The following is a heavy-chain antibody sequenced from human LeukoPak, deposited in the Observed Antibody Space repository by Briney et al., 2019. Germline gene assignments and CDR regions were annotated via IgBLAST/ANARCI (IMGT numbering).Heavy chain of an antibody. Sequence: SETLSLTCTVSGGSISSGSYYWSWIRQPAGKGLEWIGHIYTSGSTNYNPSLKSRVTISVDTSKNQFSLKLTSVTAADTALYYCARENDILTWFDPWGQGTLVTVSS. CDR3: ARENDILTWFDP. D-gene: IGHD3-9*01. V-gene: IGHV4-61*09. J-gene: IGHJ5*02. CDR1: GGSISSGSYY. CDR2: IYTSGST.